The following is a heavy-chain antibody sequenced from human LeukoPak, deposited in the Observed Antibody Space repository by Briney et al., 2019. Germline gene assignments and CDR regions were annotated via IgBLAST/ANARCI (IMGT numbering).Heavy chain of an antibody. J-gene: IGHJ3*02. D-gene: IGHD4/OR15-4a*01. CDR3: AKGGLWNAFDI. Sequence: GESLRLSCAASGFTFSSYAMSGVRQAPGKGLEWVSAISGSGGSTYYAGSVKGRFTISRDNSKNTLYLQMNSLRAEDTAVYYCAKGGLWNAFDIWGQGTMVTVSS. V-gene: IGHV3-23*01. CDR1: GFTFSSYA. CDR2: ISGSGGST.